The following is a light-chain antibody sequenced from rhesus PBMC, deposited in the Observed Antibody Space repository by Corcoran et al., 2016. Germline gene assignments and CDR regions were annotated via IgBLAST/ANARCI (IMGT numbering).Light chain of an antibody. CDR2: AAS. J-gene: IGKJ2*01. Sequence: GDRVTITCRASQTISSYLAWYQQKPGKFPKLLIYAASSLASGVPSRFSGSGAGTEFTLTISSLQPEDFATYYGQQHNSHPPYIFGQGTKVEIK. CDR3: QQHNSHPPYI. CDR1: QTISSY. V-gene: IGKV1-44*02.